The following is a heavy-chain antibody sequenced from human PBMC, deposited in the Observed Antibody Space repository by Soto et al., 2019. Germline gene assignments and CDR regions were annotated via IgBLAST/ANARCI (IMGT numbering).Heavy chain of an antibody. V-gene: IGHV3-74*01. CDR1: GFTFSIYW. D-gene: IGHD2-15*01. CDR2: INDDGIST. J-gene: IGHJ4*02. Sequence: EGSLSLSFAASGFTFSIYWMHWVRQVPGNGPEWVSRINDDGISTNYADSVKGRFTISRDNAKNTLYLQMNALRVEDTAVYYCPRGRRSSSNGRALFWGQGALPHVSS. CDR3: PRGRRSSSNGRALF.